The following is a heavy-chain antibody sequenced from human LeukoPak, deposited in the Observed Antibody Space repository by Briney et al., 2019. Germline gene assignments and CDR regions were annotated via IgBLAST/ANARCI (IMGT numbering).Heavy chain of an antibody. J-gene: IGHJ4*02. CDR3: ATDRVYRSSGRSWGFFDY. Sequence: GASVKVSCKISEYSLSDLSIHWVRESPGEGVEWIGGFDSESNKMVYSQKFHGRVTMTEDTYADTAYMDLPSLRSEDTAVYFCATDRVYRSSGRSWGFFDYWGQGKLVIVSS. V-gene: IGHV1-24*01. CDR1: EYSLSDLS. D-gene: IGHD6-19*01. CDR2: FDSESNKM.